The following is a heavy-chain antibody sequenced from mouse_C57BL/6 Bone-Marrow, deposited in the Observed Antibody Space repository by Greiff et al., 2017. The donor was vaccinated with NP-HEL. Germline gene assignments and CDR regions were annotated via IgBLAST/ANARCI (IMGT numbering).Heavy chain of an antibody. V-gene: IGHV1-20*01. Sequence: EVQLVESGPELVKPGDSVKISCKASGYSFTGYFMNWVMQSHGKSLEWIGRINPYNGDTFYNQKFKGKATLTVDKSSSTAHMELRSLTSEDSAVYYCARHDYGRYWYFDVWGTGTTVTVSS. CDR3: ARHDYGRYWYFDV. CDR1: GYSFTGYF. CDR2: INPYNGDT. D-gene: IGHD2-4*01. J-gene: IGHJ1*03.